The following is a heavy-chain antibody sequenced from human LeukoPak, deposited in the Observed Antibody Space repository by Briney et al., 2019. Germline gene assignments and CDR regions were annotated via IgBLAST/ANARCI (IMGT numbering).Heavy chain of an antibody. J-gene: IGHJ3*02. Sequence: GGSLRLSCAASGFTFSDYALSWVRQAPGKGLEWVSVISGSGDSTYHADSVKGRFTISRDNSKNTLYLQMNSLRAEDTAVYYCAKGGEYTLFDAFDIWGQGTMVTVSS. D-gene: IGHD6-6*01. V-gene: IGHV3-23*01. CDR3: AKGGEYTLFDAFDI. CDR2: ISGSGDST. CDR1: GFTFSDYA.